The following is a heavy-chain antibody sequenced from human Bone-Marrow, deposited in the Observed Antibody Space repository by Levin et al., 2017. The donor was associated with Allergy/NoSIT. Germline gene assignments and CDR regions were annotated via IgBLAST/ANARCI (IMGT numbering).Heavy chain of an antibody. D-gene: IGHD5-12*01. CDR2: INPNSGGT. V-gene: IGHV1-2*02. CDR1: GYTFTGYY. CDR3: AIRGYSGYDSGFDY. J-gene: IGHJ4*02. Sequence: GESLKISCKASGYTFTGYYMHWVRQAPGQGLEWMGWINPNSGGTNYAQKFQGRVTMTRDTSISTAYMELSRLRSDDTAVYYCAIRGYSGYDSGFDYWGQGTLVTVSS.